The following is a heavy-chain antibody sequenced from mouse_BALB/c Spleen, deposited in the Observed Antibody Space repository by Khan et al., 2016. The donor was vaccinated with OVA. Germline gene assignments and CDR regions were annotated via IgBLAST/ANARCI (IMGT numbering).Heavy chain of an antibody. CDR2: INPNNGYT. V-gene: IGHV1-4*01. CDR1: GYSFTSYT. Sequence: QVQLQQSGAELARPGASVKMSCKVSGYSFTSYTIHWIKMRPGQGLEWIGYINPNNGYTNYNQKFKDKATWTADKPSPTASMQWCSLPSDYSAVYNCVRDGAYYGNDGWFAYWGLGTLVTVSA. D-gene: IGHD2-14*01. J-gene: IGHJ3*01. CDR3: VRDGAYYGNDGWFAY.